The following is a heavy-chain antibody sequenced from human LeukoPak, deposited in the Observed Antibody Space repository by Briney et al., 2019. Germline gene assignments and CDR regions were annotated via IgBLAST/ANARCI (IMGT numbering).Heavy chain of an antibody. D-gene: IGHD3-10*01. CDR1: GFTFSTYW. CDR2: IKYDGGEK. CDR3: ARPSYNSGSYFDY. Sequence: GGSLRLSCAASGFTFSTYWKGWVRQAPGKGLEGVANIKYDGGEKYYVDSVKGRFTISRDNAKNSLYLQMNSLRAEDMAVYYCARPSYNSGSYFDYWGQGILVTVSS. V-gene: IGHV3-7*04. J-gene: IGHJ4*02.